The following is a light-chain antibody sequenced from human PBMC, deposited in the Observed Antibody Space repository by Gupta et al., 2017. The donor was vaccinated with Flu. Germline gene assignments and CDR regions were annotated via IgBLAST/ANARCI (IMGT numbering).Light chain of an antibody. CDR2: GNN. CDR3: QSYDCCLNTV. J-gene: IGLJ2*01. V-gene: IGLV1-40*01. Sequence: QSVLTQPPSVSGAPGQRVTTSCTGSSSNIGAGYDVNWYQQFPGAAPKLLIYGNNNRPSGVPDRFSGSKSANAASLAFTGLQAEDDADYFCQSYDCCLNTVFGGGTKLTVL. CDR1: SSNIGAGYD.